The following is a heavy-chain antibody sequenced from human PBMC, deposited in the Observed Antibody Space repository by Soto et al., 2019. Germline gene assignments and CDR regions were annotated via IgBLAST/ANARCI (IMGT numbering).Heavy chain of an antibody. CDR2: INSDGSTR. CDR1: GFSFNKYW. CDR3: VAVRKDGYSS. Sequence: PRGCLRLSCAASGFSFNKYWMFWVRHPPGKGLVWVSHINSDGSTRTYADSVKGRFTISRDNAKNTLNLQMNSLGAEDTALYYCVAVRKDGYSSWGQGTLVTVSS. V-gene: IGHV3-74*01. J-gene: IGHJ1*01. D-gene: IGHD4-4*01.